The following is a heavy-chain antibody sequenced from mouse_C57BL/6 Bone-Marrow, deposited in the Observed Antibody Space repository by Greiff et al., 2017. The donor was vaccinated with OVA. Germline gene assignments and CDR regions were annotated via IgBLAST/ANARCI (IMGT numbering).Heavy chain of an antibody. J-gene: IGHJ4*01. Sequence: VQLQQSGAELARPGASVKLSCKASGYTFTSYGISWVKQRPGQGLEWIGEIYPRSGNTYYNEKFKGKATLTADKSSSTAYMELRSLTSEDSAVYFCARSVIYYYGKDAMDYWGQGTSVTVSS. V-gene: IGHV1-81*01. CDR1: GYTFTSYG. CDR2: IYPRSGNT. D-gene: IGHD1-1*01. CDR3: ARSVIYYYGKDAMDY.